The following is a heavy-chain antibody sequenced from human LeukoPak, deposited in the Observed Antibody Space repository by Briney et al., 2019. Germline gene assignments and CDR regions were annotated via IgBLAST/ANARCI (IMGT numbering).Heavy chain of an antibody. CDR1: GFTFSSYA. CDR3: AKRGYYYDSSGYYYFDY. D-gene: IGHD3-22*01. J-gene: IGHJ4*02. Sequence: GGSLRLSCAASGFTFSSYAMSWVRQAPGKGLEWVSAISGSGGTTCSADSVKGRFTISRDNSKNTLYLQMNSLRAEDTAVYYCAKRGYYYDSSGYYYFDYWGQGTLVTVSS. V-gene: IGHV3-23*01. CDR2: ISGSGGTT.